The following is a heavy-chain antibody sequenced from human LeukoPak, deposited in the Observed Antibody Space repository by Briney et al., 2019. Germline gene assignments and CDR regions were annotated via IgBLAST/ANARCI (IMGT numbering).Heavy chain of an antibody. CDR1: GYTFSSYS. CDR3: ARGATDYFYMDV. Sequence: ASVMVSCKTSGYTFSSYSMHWVRQAPGQGLEWMAIIDPSDGGRSYAQKFQGRVTMTSDTSASTVYMELRSLRSEDTAVYYCARGATDYFYMDVWGKGTTVSASS. J-gene: IGHJ6*03. CDR2: IDPSDGGR. V-gene: IGHV1-46*01.